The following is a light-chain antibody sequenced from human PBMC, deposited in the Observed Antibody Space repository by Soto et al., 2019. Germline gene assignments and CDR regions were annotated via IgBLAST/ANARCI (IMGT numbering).Light chain of an antibody. CDR3: QLFSSDPLT. V-gene: IGKV3-20*01. J-gene: IGKJ4*01. CDR2: DAS. CDR1: QTVRNNY. Sequence: EFVLTQSPGTLSLYRGERATLSCRASQTVRNNYLAWYQQKPGQAPRLLIYDASSRATGIPDRFSGGGSGTDFTRTMSRLEPEDFAVYYCQLFSSDPLTFGGGSMVDIK.